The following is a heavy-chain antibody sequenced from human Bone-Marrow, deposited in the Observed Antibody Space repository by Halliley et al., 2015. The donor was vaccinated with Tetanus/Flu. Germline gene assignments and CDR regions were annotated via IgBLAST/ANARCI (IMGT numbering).Heavy chain of an antibody. CDR1: GFSIGSGGYY. CDR3: AGGHSYGSGSYYAQD. J-gene: IGHJ4*02. V-gene: IGHV4-31*11. D-gene: IGHD3-10*01. CDR2: IYYSGTT. Sequence: TLSLTCAVSGFSIGSGGYYWSWIRQHPGKGLEWIGYIYYSGTTYYNPSLKSRVTMSVDTSKNQFSLKLTSVTAADTAVFYCAGGHSYGSGSYYAQDWGQGALVTVSS.